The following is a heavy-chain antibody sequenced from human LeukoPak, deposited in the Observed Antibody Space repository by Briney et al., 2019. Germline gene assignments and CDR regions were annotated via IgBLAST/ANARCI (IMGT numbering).Heavy chain of an antibody. CDR3: AVLVVGPFGYYYYGMDV. CDR2: IYRSGST. V-gene: IGHV4-4*02. D-gene: IGHD2-2*01. CDR1: GGPISSSNW. J-gene: IGHJ6*04. Sequence: PSGTLSLTCAVSGGPISSSNWWSWVRQPPGKGLEWIGEIYRSGSTNCNPSLKSRVDISVDKSKNQFSLKLSSVTAADTAVYYCAVLVVGPFGYYYYGMDVWGKGTTVTVSS.